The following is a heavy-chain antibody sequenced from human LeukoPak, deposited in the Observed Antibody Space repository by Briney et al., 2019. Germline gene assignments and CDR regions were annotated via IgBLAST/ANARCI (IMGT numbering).Heavy chain of an antibody. Sequence: ASVKVSCKASGYTFTSYGISWVRQAPGQGLEWMGWISAYNGNTSYAQKLQGRVTMTTDTSTSTAYMELGSLRSDDTAVYYCAREITIFGVARIGWFDPWGQGTLVTVSS. CDR2: ISAYNGNT. V-gene: IGHV1-18*01. CDR3: AREITIFGVARIGWFDP. J-gene: IGHJ5*02. D-gene: IGHD3-3*01. CDR1: GYTFTSYG.